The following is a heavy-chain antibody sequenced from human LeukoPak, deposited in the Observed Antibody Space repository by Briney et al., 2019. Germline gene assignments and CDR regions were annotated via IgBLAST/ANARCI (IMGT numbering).Heavy chain of an antibody. CDR2: IYYSGST. D-gene: IGHD3-22*01. J-gene: IGHJ4*02. CDR3: AGDYYDSSGYYFDY. Sequence: SETLSLTRTVSGGSISSSSYYWGWIRQPPGKGLEWIGSIYYSGSTYYNPSLKSRVTISVDTSKNQFSLKLSSVTAADTAVYYCAGDYYDSSGYYFDYWGQGTLVTVSS. CDR1: GGSISSSSYY. V-gene: IGHV4-39*02.